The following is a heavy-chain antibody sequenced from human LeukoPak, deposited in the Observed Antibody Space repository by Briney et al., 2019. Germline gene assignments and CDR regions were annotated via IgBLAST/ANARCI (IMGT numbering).Heavy chain of an antibody. Sequence: GGSLRLSCAASGFTFSSYAMSWVRQAPGKGLEWVSVISGSGGSTHYADSVKGRFTISRDNSENTLYLQMNSLRAEDTALYYRAKGRCSSTSCPYYFDYWGQGTLVTVSS. CDR3: AKGRCSSTSCPYYFDY. CDR2: ISGSGGST. V-gene: IGHV3-23*01. J-gene: IGHJ4*02. CDR1: GFTFSSYA. D-gene: IGHD2-2*01.